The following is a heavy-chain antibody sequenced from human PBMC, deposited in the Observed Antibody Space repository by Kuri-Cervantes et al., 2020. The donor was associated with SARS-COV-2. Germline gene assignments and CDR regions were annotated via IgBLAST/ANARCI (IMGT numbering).Heavy chain of an antibody. CDR3: ARGYSSDQRYGMDV. CDR2: ISYSGSYI. J-gene: IGHJ4*02. V-gene: IGHV3-21*01. CDR1: GFTFSSYT. Sequence: GESLKISCAASGFTFSSYTMNWVRQAPGKGLEWLSSISYSGSYIYYSDSVKGRFTISRDNAKNSLFLQMNSLRAEDTAVYFCARGYSSDQRYGMDVWGQGTLVTVSS. D-gene: IGHD6-19*01.